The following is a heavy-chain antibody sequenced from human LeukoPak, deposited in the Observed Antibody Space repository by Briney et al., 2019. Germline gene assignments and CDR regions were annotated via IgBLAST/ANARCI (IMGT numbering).Heavy chain of an antibody. Sequence: GGSLRLSCAASGFTFNSYAMSWVRQAPRKGLECVSAISGSGGSTYYADSVKGRFTISRDNYKNTLYLQMNSLRAEDTAVYYCAKENNAAIFGVVPFDSWGQGTLVTVSS. V-gene: IGHV3-23*01. J-gene: IGHJ4*02. CDR3: AKENNAAIFGVVPFDS. CDR2: ISGSGGST. CDR1: GFTFNSYA. D-gene: IGHD3-3*01.